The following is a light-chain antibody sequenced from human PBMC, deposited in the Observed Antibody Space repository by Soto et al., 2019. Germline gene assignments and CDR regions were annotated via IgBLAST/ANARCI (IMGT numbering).Light chain of an antibody. CDR2: GNS. CDR3: QSYDSSISVV. J-gene: IGLJ1*01. V-gene: IGLV1-40*01. CDR1: SSNIGAGYD. Sequence: QSVLTQPPSVSGAPGQRVTISCTGSSSNIGAGYDVHWYQQLPGKAPKLLIYGNSNRPSGVPDRFSGSKSGTAASLAITGLQAEDAAYYYCQSYDSSISVVFGAGTKLTVL.